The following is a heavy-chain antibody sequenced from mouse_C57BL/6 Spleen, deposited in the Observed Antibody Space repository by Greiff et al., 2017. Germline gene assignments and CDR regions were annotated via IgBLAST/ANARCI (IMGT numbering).Heavy chain of an antibody. CDR1: GFSLTSYG. CDR2: IWSGGST. J-gene: IGHJ4*01. D-gene: IGHD3-3*01. V-gene: IGHV2-2*01. CDR3: ARNLRGLAYYYAMDY. Sequence: VQLVESGPGLVQPSQSLSITCTVSGFSLTSYGVHWVRQSPGKGLEWLGVIWSGGSTDYNAAFISRLSISKDNSKSQVFFKMNSLQADDTAIYYCARNLRGLAYYYAMDYWGQGTSVTVSS.